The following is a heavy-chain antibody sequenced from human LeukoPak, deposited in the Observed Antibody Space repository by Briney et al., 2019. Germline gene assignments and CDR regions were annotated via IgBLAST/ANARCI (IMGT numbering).Heavy chain of an antibody. D-gene: IGHD6-13*01. J-gene: IGHJ4*02. V-gene: IGHV3-21*04. CDR2: ISSSSSYI. CDR1: GFTFSSYA. CDR3: ARGRTTIAEYFFDY. Sequence: KSGGSLRLSCATSGFTFSSYAMSWVRQAPGKGLEWVSSISSSSSYIYYADSVKGRFTISRDNAKNSLYLQMNSLRAEDTAVYYCARGRTTIAEYFFDYWGQGTLVTVSS.